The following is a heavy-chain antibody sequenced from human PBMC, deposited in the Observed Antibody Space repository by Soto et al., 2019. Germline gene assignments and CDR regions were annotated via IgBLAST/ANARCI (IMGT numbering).Heavy chain of an antibody. Sequence: PSETLSLTCTVSGGSISSYYWSWIRQPPGKGLEWIGYIYYSGSTNYNPSLKSRVTISVDTSKNQFSLKLSSVTAADTAVYYCARDLSGMMGVYYYMDVWGKGTTVTVSS. V-gene: IGHV4-59*01. CDR3: ARDLSGMMGVYYYMDV. CDR1: GGSISSYY. J-gene: IGHJ6*03. CDR2: IYYSGST. D-gene: IGHD1-26*01.